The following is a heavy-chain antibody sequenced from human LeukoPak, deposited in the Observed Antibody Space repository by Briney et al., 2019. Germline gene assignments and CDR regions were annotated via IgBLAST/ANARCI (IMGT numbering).Heavy chain of an antibody. CDR2: INHSGST. CDR3: ARHAGGHQWLVRDYYYYMDV. J-gene: IGHJ6*03. D-gene: IGHD6-19*01. V-gene: IGHV4-34*01. CDR1: GGSFSGYY. Sequence: PSETLSLTCAVYGGSFSGYYWSWIRQPPGKGLEWIGEINHSGSTNYNPSLKSRVTISIDTSKNQFSLKVSSVTAADTAVYYCARHAGGHQWLVRDYYYYMDVWGKGTTVTISS.